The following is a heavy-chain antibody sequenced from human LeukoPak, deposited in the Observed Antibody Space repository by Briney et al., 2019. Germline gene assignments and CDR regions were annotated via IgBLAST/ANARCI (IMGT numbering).Heavy chain of an antibody. Sequence: GGSLRLSCAASGSTVSSNYMSWVRQAPGKGLEWVSVIYSGGSTYYADSVKGRFTISRDNSKNTLYLQMNSLRAEDTAVYYCAREAFLTSNWFDPWGQGTLVTVSS. D-gene: IGHD2/OR15-2a*01. CDR2: IYSGGST. V-gene: IGHV3-53*01. CDR3: AREAFLTSNWFDP. CDR1: GSTVSSNY. J-gene: IGHJ5*02.